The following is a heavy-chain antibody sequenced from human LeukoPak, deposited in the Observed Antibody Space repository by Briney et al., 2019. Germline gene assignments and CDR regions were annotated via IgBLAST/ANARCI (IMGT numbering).Heavy chain of an antibody. Sequence: SATLSLTCTVSGGSISSSSYYWGWIRQPPGKGLEWIASIYYNGNTYYNPSLKSRVTISVDTSKNQFSLKLSSVTAADTAVYFCARRVGATYGVFDYWGQGTLVTVSS. J-gene: IGHJ4*02. CDR3: ARRVGATYGVFDY. CDR2: IYYNGNT. CDR1: GGSISSSSYY. V-gene: IGHV4-39*01. D-gene: IGHD1-26*01.